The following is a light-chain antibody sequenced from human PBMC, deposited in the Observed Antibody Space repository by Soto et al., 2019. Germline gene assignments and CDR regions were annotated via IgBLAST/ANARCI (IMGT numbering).Light chain of an antibody. Sequence: EIVLTQSPGTLSLSPGERATLSFSASQSVSGSYLAWYQQKPGHAPRLLIYGASSRPTGIPDRFSGSGTGTDFNLTISRLEPEDFAVYYCQQYRNSPGCSFGPGTKVDIK. V-gene: IGKV3-20*01. CDR1: QSVSGSY. CDR2: GAS. J-gene: IGKJ3*01. CDR3: QQYRNSPGCS.